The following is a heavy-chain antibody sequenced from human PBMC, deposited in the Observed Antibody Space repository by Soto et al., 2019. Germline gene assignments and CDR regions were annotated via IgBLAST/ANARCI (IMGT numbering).Heavy chain of an antibody. V-gene: IGHV4-34*01. D-gene: IGHD6-13*01. J-gene: IGHJ6*02. CDR1: GGSINDFY. CDR2: IHHSGST. Sequence: SETLSLTCTVSGGSINDFYWSWIRQPPGKGLEWIGEIHHSGSTNYNPSLKSRVTFSIDTSKRQFSLKVRSVTAADTAVYYCARGKRGSSWYRGEEKYYYYGMDVWGQGTPVTVSS. CDR3: ARGKRGSSWYRGEEKYYYYGMDV.